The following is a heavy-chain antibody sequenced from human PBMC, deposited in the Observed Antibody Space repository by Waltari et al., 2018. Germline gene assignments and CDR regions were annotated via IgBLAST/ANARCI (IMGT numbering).Heavy chain of an antibody. Sequence: QVQLVQSGAEVKKPGASVKVSCKASGYTFTSYDSNWVRQAPGQGLGWLGWMNPDSGTSGYARKFQGRVTLTRTTSKRTAYMELSSLRSDDTAVYYCVRQVNGLDVWGQGTTVTV. CDR1: GYTFTSYD. CDR2: MNPDSGTS. J-gene: IGHJ6*02. D-gene: IGHD2-8*01. CDR3: VRQVNGLDV. V-gene: IGHV1-8*02.